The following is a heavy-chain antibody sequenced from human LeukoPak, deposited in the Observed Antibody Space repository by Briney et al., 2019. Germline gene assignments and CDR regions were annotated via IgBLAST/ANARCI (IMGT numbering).Heavy chain of an antibody. D-gene: IGHD6-19*01. CDR2: ISAYNGNT. J-gene: IGHJ3*02. CDR1: GYTFTSYG. Sequence: ASVKVSCKASGYTFTSYGISWVRQAPGQGLEWMGWISAYNGNTNYAQKLQGRVTMTTDTSTSTAYMELRSLRSDDTAVYYCAREGGEGIAVAAHDAFDIWGQGTMVTVSS. V-gene: IGHV1-18*01. CDR3: AREGGEGIAVAAHDAFDI.